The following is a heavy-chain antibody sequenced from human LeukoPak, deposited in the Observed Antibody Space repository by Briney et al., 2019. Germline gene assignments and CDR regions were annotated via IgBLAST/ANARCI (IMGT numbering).Heavy chain of an antibody. J-gene: IGHJ4*02. CDR2: ISGSGGST. D-gene: IGHD6-13*01. V-gene: IGHV3-23*01. CDR1: GFTFSSYA. Sequence: PGGSLRLSCAASGFTFSSYAMSWVRQAPGKGLEWVSAISGSGGSTYYADSVKGRFTISRDNSKNTLYLQMNSLRAEDTAVYYCARGYSSRWSANLYWGQGTLVTVSS. CDR3: ARGYSSRWSANLY.